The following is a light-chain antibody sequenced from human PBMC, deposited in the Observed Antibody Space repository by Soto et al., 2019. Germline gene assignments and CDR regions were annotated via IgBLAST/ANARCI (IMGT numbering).Light chain of an antibody. J-gene: IGLJ2*01. CDR3: SSHTRRGDTLL. Sequence: QSVLTQPASVSGSPGQSITISCTGTGSDIGGSNYVSWYQRHPGKAPKLMIYEIIHRYSGISNRFSGSKSGNTASLTISGLQAEDEADYYCSSHTRRGDTLLFGGGTK. CDR1: GSDIGGSNY. CDR2: EII. V-gene: IGLV2-14*03.